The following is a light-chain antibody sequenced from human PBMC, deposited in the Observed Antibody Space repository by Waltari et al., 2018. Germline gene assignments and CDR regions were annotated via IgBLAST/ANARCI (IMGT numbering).Light chain of an antibody. J-gene: IGLJ2*01. CDR3: SSYTGRGTVI. CDR2: DLT. CDR1: NSDIGSYSY. V-gene: IGLV2-14*01. Sequence: QSVLTQPASLSGSPGQPITISCTGTNSDIGSYSYVSWYQQYPGKAPKLIIYDLTERPSGVSTRFSGSKSGNTASLTISGLQADDEADYFCSSYTGRGTVIFGRGTMVTVL.